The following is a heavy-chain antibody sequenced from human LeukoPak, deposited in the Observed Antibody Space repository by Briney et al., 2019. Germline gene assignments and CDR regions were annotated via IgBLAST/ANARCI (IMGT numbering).Heavy chain of an antibody. CDR3: ARAGISSWYSNRFDP. J-gene: IGHJ5*02. CDR1: GFTFSSYW. D-gene: IGHD6-13*01. Sequence: GGSLRLSCAASGFTFSSYWMHWVRQAPGEGLVWVSRINSDGSSTSYADSVKGRFAISRDNAKTTLYLQMNSLRAEDRAVYYCARAGISSWYSNRFDPWGQGTLVTGSS. CDR2: INSDGSST. V-gene: IGHV3-74*01.